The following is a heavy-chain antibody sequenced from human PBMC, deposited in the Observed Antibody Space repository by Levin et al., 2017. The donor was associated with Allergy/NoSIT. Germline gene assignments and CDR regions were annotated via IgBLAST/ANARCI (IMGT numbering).Heavy chain of an antibody. D-gene: IGHD6-13*01. V-gene: IGHV4-59*12. CDR3: ARVLSAISATGPEY. J-gene: IGHJ4*02. CDR2: ISHTGHT. Sequence: SETLSLTCTVSGASIRSSMWSWIRQPPGKEPEWIGYISHTGHTDYNPSLKNRVTISIDTSKNQLFLNLTSVTAAETAVYYCARVLSAISATGPEYLGQGILVTVSS. CDR1: GASIRSSM.